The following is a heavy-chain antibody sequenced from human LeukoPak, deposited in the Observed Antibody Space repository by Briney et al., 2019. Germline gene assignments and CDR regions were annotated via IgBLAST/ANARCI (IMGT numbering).Heavy chain of an antibody. J-gene: IGHJ4*02. CDR3: ARDRYCSSTSCFIDY. V-gene: IGHV3-21*01. CDR1: GFTFSSYT. D-gene: IGHD2-2*01. CDR2: ISSASSVT. Sequence: GGSLRLSCAASGFTFSSYTMNWVRQAPGKGLEWVSSISSASSVTYYADSVKGRFTISRDNAKNSLYLQVNSLSAEDAAVYYCARDRYCSSTSCFIDYWGQGTQVIVSS.